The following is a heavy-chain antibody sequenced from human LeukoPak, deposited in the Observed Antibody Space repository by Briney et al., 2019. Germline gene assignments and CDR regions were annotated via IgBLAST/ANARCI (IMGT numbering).Heavy chain of an antibody. CDR1: GGTFSSYA. J-gene: IGHJ4*02. D-gene: IGHD3-16*01. CDR2: IIPIFGAA. Sequence: SVKVSCKASGGTFSSYAISWVRQAPGQGLEWMGGIIPIFGAANYAQKFQGRVTITADESTSTAYMELSSLRSEDTAVYYCAREGGLNHHFDYWGQGTLVTVSS. CDR3: AREGGLNHHFDY. V-gene: IGHV1-69*13.